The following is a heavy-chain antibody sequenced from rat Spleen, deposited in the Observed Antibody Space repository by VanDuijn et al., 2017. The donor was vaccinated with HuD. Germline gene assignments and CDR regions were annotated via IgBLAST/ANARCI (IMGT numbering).Heavy chain of an antibody. CDR1: GFTFSSYW. Sequence: EVQLVETGGGLVQPGRSLKLSCVASGFTFSSYWMYWIRQAPGKGLEWVSSIKTDGGSTYYPDSVKGRFTISRDNAKSTLYLQMDSLRSEDTATYYCATFMDLMYTEDYWGQGVMVTVSS. V-gene: IGHV5-58*01. J-gene: IGHJ2*01. D-gene: IGHD1-6*01. CDR2: IKTDGGST. CDR3: ATFMDLMYTEDY.